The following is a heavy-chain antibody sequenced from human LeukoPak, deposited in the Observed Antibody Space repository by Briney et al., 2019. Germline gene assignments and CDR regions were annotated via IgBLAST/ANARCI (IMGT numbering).Heavy chain of an antibody. CDR3: AREGSAVAGTIVVQH. CDR1: GGSISSYY. Sequence: SETLSLTCTVSGGSISSYYWSWIRQPAGKGLEWIGRIYTSGSTNYNPSLKSRVTMSVDTSKNQFSLKLSSVTAADTAVYYCAREGSAVAGTIVVQHWGQGTLVTVSS. D-gene: IGHD6-19*01. V-gene: IGHV4-4*07. CDR2: IYTSGST. J-gene: IGHJ1*01.